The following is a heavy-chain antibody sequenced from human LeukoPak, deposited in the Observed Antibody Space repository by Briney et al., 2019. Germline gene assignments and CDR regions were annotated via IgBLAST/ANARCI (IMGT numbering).Heavy chain of an antibody. CDR1: GYTFSDNY. CDR3: PRDPTAVTLCFFVY. D-gene: IGHD4-11*01. J-gene: IGHJ4*02. CDR2: IDASNGDT. Sequence: GASVTISCTASGYTFSDNYIHWLRQAPGQGLEWMGWIDASNGDTKSAQKFQGPVTMSRDTSIRTAYMDLSSLSPDDPSVYWCPRDPTAVTLCFFVYWGQGTLVTVSS. V-gene: IGHV1-2*02.